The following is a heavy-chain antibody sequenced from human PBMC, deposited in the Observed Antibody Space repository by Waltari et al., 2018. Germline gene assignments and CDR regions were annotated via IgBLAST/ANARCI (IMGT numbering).Heavy chain of an antibody. J-gene: IGHJ4*02. Sequence: QVQLVQSGAEVKKPGASVKVACKASGYNFPGYYMPWVRPAPGQGLEWMGWINPNSGGTNYAQKFQGRVTMTRDTSISTAYMELSRLRSDDTAVYYCARDRRGSYLGFDYWGQGTLVTVSS. CDR2: INPNSGGT. V-gene: IGHV1-2*02. CDR3: ARDRRGSYLGFDY. D-gene: IGHD1-26*01. CDR1: GYNFPGYY.